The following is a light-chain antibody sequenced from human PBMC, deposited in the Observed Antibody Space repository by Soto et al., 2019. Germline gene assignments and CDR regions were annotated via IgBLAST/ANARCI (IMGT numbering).Light chain of an antibody. CDR1: QSVSSN. Sequence: EIVMTQSPATLSVSPGERATLSCRASQSVSSNLAWYQQKPDQAPRLLMYGASTRADGIPARFTGSGSGTEFTLTISSLQSEDFAVYYCQQYHIWPPWTSGQGTKVDIK. V-gene: IGKV3-15*01. J-gene: IGKJ1*01. CDR2: GAS. CDR3: QQYHIWPPWT.